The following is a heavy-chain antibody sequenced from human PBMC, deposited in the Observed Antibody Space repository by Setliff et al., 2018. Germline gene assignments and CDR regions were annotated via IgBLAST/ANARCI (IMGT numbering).Heavy chain of an antibody. CDR3: ARGRPPLVGDY. CDR2: IYYSGST. D-gene: IGHD2-2*01. V-gene: IGHV4-39*07. CDR1: GGSISSSRHS. J-gene: IGHJ4*02. Sequence: SETLSLTCSVSGGSISSSRHSWGWIRQTPGKGLEWIGSIYYSGSTYYNPSLESRVTISVDTSKNQVSLKLSSMTAADTAVYYCARGRPPLVGDYWGQGTLVTVSS.